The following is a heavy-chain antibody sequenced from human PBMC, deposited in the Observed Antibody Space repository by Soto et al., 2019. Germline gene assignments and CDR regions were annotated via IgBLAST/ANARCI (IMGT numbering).Heavy chain of an antibody. Sequence: SETLSLTCAVSGGSISSSNWWSWVRQHPGKGLEWIGYIYYSGSTYYNPSLESRVTISVDTSKNQFSLKLSSVTAADTAVYYCARTPDHWGQGTLVTVSS. D-gene: IGHD2-15*01. V-gene: IGHV4-31*11. CDR1: GGSISSSNW. J-gene: IGHJ4*02. CDR2: IYYSGST. CDR3: ARTPDH.